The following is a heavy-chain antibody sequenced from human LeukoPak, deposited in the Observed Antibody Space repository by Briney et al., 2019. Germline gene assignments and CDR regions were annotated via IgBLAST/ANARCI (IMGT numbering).Heavy chain of an antibody. CDR3: ARPTTTSYYYYYYYMDV. Sequence: GGSLRLSCAASGFTFSDYYMSWIRQAPGKGLEWVSYISSSGSTIYYADSVKGRFTISRDNAKNSLYLQMNSLRAEDTAVYYCARPTTTSYYYYYYYMDVWGKGTTVTVPS. D-gene: IGHD4-11*01. J-gene: IGHJ6*03. CDR1: GFTFSDYY. V-gene: IGHV3-11*01. CDR2: ISSSGSTI.